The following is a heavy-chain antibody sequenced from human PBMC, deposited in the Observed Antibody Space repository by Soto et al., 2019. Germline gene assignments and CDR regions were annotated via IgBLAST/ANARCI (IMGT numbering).Heavy chain of an antibody. CDR1: GGSFSGYY. D-gene: IGHD2-21*02. V-gene: IGHV4-34*01. CDR2: INHSGST. J-gene: IGHJ4*02. CDR3: ARLTDCGGDCPLFDS. Sequence: PSETLSLRCAVYGGSFSGYYGSWIRKPPGKGLEWIGEINHSGSTNYNPSLKSRVTISVDTSKNQFSLKLSSVTAADTAVYYCARLTDCGGDCPLFDSWGQGTLVTV.